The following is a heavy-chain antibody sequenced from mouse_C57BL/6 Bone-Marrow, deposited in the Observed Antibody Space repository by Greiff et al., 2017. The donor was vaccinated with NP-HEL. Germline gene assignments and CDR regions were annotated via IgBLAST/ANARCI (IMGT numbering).Heavy chain of an antibody. CDR2: ISSGGSYT. V-gene: IGHV5-6*02. J-gene: IGHJ4*01. CDR3: ARHGIYYYGFYAMDY. D-gene: IGHD1-1*01. CDR1: GFTFSSYG. Sequence: EVMLVESGGDLVKPGGSLKLSCAASGFTFSSYGMSWVRQTPDKRLEWVATISSGGSYTYYPDSVKGRFTISRDNAKNTQYLQMSRLKSEDTAMYYCARHGIYYYGFYAMDYWGRGTAVTVTS.